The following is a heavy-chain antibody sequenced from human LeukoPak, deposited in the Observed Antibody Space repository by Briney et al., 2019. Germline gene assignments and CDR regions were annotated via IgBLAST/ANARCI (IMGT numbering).Heavy chain of an antibody. CDR2: IYYSGST. CDR3: ARQRYCSSTSCYRNAEYFQH. Sequence: ETLSLTCPVSGGSISSSSYYWGWIRQPPGKGLAWIGSIYYSGSTYYNPSLKSRVTISVDTSKNQFSLKLSSVTAADTAVYYCARQRYCSSTSCYRNAEYFQHWGQGTLVTVSS. J-gene: IGHJ1*01. CDR1: GGSISSSSYY. D-gene: IGHD2-2*02. V-gene: IGHV4-39*01.